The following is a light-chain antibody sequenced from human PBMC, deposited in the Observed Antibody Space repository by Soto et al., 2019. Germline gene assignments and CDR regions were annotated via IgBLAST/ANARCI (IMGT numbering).Light chain of an antibody. V-gene: IGKV3-15*01. CDR1: QSVSSN. J-gene: IGKJ3*01. Sequence: EIVMTQSPATLSVSPGERATLSCRASQSVSSNLAWYQQKPGQAPRLLIYGASTRATGIPARFSGSGSGTEFTLTISSLQSEDFAVYYCQHYNNWPGPFFGPGTKVDIK. CDR3: QHYNNWPGPF. CDR2: GAS.